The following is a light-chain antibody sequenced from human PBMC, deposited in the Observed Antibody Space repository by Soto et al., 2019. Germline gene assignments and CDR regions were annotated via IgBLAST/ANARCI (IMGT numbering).Light chain of an antibody. CDR1: SSNIGAGYD. J-gene: IGLJ2*01. CDR3: QSYDSSLSGYVV. CDR2: GNS. Sequence: QSVLTQPPSVSGAPVQRVTISCTGSSSNIGAGYDVHWYQQLPGTAPKLLISGNSHRPSGVPDRFSGSKSGTSASLAITGLQAEDEADYYCQSYDSSLSGYVVFGGGTKLTVL. V-gene: IGLV1-40*01.